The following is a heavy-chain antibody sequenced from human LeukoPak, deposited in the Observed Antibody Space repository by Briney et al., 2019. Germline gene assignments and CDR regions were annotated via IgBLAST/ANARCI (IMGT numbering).Heavy chain of an antibody. D-gene: IGHD3-10*01. J-gene: IGHJ4*02. V-gene: IGHV3-7*01. Sequence: GGSLRLSCAASGFIFSSYWMSWVRQAPGKGLEWVANIKQDGSEKNYVDSLKGRITISRDNAKNSLYLQMESLRAEDTAVYYCAGGGGTMIRGIITTDFDYWGQGTLVTVSS. CDR2: IKQDGSEK. CDR1: GFIFSSYW. CDR3: AGGGGTMIRGIITTDFDY.